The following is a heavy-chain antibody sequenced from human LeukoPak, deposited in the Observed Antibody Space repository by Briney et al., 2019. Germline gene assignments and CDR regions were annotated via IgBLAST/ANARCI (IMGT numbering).Heavy chain of an antibody. CDR2: ISDSAYST. Sequence: GGSLRLSCAASGFSFSSYGMSWVRQAPGKGLEWVSAISDSAYSTYYADSVKGRFTISRDNSKNTLFLQMNSLRVEDTAIYYCANIGLAGCFDYWGQGTLVTVSS. V-gene: IGHV3-23*01. CDR3: ANIGLAGCFDY. CDR1: GFSFSSYG. D-gene: IGHD6-19*01. J-gene: IGHJ4*02.